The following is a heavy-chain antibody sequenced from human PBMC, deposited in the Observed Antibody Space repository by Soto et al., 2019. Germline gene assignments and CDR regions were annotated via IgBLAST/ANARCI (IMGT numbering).Heavy chain of an antibody. D-gene: IGHD2-21*01. CDR2: ILPIFGTS. Sequence: QVQLVQSGAEVKKPASSVKVSCKASGGIFSRHGINWVRQAPGQGLGWMGGILPIFGTSKYAEKFQGRVTITADESTSTVYMHLSSLTSEDTGVYFCARSQGREFELLYALDVWGQGTMVTVSS. J-gene: IGHJ3*01. CDR3: ARSQGREFELLYALDV. V-gene: IGHV1-69*01. CDR1: GGIFSRHG.